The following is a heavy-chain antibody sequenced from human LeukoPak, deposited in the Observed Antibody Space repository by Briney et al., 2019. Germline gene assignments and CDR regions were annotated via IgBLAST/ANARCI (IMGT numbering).Heavy chain of an antibody. J-gene: IGHJ6*02. CDR2: INSDGSST. Sequence: GGSLRLSCAASGFTFSSYWMHWVRQAPGKGLVWVSRINSDGSSTSYADSVKGRFTISRDNAKNTLYLQMNSLRAEDTAVYYCAREDCNGGSCYSGRYYYYYGMDVWGQGTTVTVSS. D-gene: IGHD2-15*01. CDR3: AREDCNGGSCYSGRYYYYYGMDV. CDR1: GFTFSSYW. V-gene: IGHV3-74*01.